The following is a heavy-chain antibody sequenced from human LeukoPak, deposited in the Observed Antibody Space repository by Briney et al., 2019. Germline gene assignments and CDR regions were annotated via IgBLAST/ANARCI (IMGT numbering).Heavy chain of an antibody. D-gene: IGHD6-13*01. CDR1: GGSISSYY. Sequence: SETLSLTCTVSGGSISSYYWNWIRQPPGKGLEWIGYIYYSGSTNYNPSLKSRVTISVDTSKNQFSLKLSSVTAADTAVYYCARQSPPGYSSSWYGAWYFDYWGQGTLVTVSS. CDR3: ARQSPPGYSSSWYGAWYFDY. CDR2: IYYSGST. V-gene: IGHV4-59*08. J-gene: IGHJ4*02.